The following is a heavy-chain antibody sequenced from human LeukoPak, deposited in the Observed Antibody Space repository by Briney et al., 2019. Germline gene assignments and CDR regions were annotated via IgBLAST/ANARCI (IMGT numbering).Heavy chain of an antibody. CDR2: INHSGST. CDR1: GGSISSYY. Sequence: SETLSLTCTVSGGSISSYYWSWIRQPPGKGLEWIGEINHSGSTNYNPSLKSRVTISVDTSKNQFSLKLSSVTAADTAVYYCARGVCGGDCYPLYYYYYYMDVWGKGTTVTVSS. D-gene: IGHD2-21*02. CDR3: ARGVCGGDCYPLYYYYYYMDV. J-gene: IGHJ6*03. V-gene: IGHV4-34*01.